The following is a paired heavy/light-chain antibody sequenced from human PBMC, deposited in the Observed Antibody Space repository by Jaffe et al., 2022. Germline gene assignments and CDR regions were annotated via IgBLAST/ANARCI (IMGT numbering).Light chain of an antibody. Sequence: SYVLTQPPSVSAAPGQTARITCGGNRIGSIGVHWYQQKPGQAPVLLVYDDSDRPSQIPERFSGSRSGSTATLTITRVEAGDEADYYCHMWDHISEHHLLGGGTKLTVL. CDR1: RIGSIG. V-gene: IGLV3-21*02. CDR2: DDS. CDR3: HMWDHISEHHL. J-gene: IGLJ2*01.
Heavy chain of an antibody. CDR3: VRDGLVAGDFDH. CDR2: INSAGKSI. D-gene: IGHD6-19*01. Sequence: EVQLVESGGGLLQPGGSLRLSCAASGFTFGSFPMDWVRQAPGKGLEWVSYINSAGKSIYYADSVKGRFTVSRDNAKNSLYLEMNSLRAEDSAVYYCVRDGLVAGDFDHWGQGTLVTVSS. V-gene: IGHV3-48*03. CDR1: GFTFGSFP. J-gene: IGHJ4*02.